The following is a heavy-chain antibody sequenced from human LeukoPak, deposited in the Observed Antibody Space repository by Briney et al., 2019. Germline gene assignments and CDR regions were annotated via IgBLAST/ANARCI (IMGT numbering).Heavy chain of an antibody. CDR1: GFTFSNYA. V-gene: IGHV3-23*01. Sequence: GGSLRLSCTASGFTFSNYALGWVRQAPGKGLEWVSLISGSGGGTYFADSVKGRFTISRDNSKNTLYLQMNSLRAEDTAVYYCARDLSGSYFDFWGQGTLVTVSS. D-gene: IGHD1-26*01. CDR2: ISGSGGGT. CDR3: ARDLSGSYFDF. J-gene: IGHJ4*02.